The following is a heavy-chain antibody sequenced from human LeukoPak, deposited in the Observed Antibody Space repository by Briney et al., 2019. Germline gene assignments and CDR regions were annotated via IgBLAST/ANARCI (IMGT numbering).Heavy chain of an antibody. D-gene: IGHD3-10*01. Sequence: SETLSLTCTVSGGSISSSSYYWGWIRQPPGKGLEWIGSIYYSGSTYYNPSLKSRITISVDTSKNQFSLKLSSVTAADTAVYYCARHPRLVWVNYWGQGTLVTVSS. CDR1: GGSISSSSYY. CDR3: ARHPRLVWVNY. CDR2: IYYSGST. J-gene: IGHJ4*02. V-gene: IGHV4-39*01.